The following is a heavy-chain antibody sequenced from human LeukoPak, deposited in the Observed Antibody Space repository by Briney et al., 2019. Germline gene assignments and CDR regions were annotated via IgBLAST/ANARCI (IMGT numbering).Heavy chain of an antibody. CDR3: ARAPGYYYGMDV. CDR2: INPRGGST. CDR1: GYTFISYY. J-gene: IGHJ6*02. Sequence: ASVKVSCKASGYTFISYYLHWVRQAPGQGLEWVGIINPRGGSTSFALKFQGRVTMTGDTSTSTVYMELSSLTSEDTAVYYCARAPGYYYGMDVWGHGTTVTVSS. V-gene: IGHV1-46*01.